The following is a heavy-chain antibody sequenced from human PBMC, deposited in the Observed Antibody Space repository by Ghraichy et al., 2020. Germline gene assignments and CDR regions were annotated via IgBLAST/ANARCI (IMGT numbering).Heavy chain of an antibody. CDR3: ARSRGYSNSPVSGYYYGMDV. Sequence: GESLNISCKASGYSFTNNWIGWVRQMPGKGLEWMGITYPGDSDTAYSPSFQGQVTISADKSISTAYLQWSSLKASDTAMYYCARSRGYSNSPVSGYYYGMDVWGQGTTVTVSS. V-gene: IGHV5-51*01. CDR1: GYSFTNNW. D-gene: IGHD6-6*01. CDR2: TYPGDSDT. J-gene: IGHJ6*02.